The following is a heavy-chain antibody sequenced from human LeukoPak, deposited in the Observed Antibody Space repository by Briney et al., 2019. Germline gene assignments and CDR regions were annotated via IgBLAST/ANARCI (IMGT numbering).Heavy chain of an antibody. V-gene: IGHV3-30*18. CDR3: AKGALLWFQVHYYYYGMDV. Sequence: GGSLRLSCVVSGFTFSSYGMHWVRQAPGKGLEWVAVISYDGSNKYYADSVKGRFTISRDNSKNTLYLQMNSLRAEDTAVYYCAKGALLWFQVHYYYYGMDVWGQGTTGTVSS. CDR1: GFTFSSYG. D-gene: IGHD3-10*01. CDR2: ISYDGSNK. J-gene: IGHJ6*02.